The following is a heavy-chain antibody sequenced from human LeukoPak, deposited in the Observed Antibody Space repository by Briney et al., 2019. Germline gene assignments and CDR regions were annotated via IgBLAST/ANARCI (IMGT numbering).Heavy chain of an antibody. D-gene: IGHD1-7*01. CDR3: ARVNWNYSADY. CDR1: GGSISSGGYY. Sequence: PSETLSLTCTVSGGSISSGGYYWSWIRQPPGKGLEWIGEINHSGSTNYNPSLKSRVTISVDTSKNQFSLKLSSVTAADTAVYYCARVNWNYSADYWGQGTLVTVSS. V-gene: IGHV4-39*07. J-gene: IGHJ4*02. CDR2: INHSGST.